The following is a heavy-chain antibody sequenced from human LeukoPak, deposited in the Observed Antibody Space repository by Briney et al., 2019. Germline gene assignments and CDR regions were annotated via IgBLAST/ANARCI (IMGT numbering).Heavy chain of an antibody. CDR3: ARALRESHRPVYSYYYMDV. Sequence: GGSLRLSCAASEFTFNSYAVSWVRQAPGQGLEWVSTISGRGGITYYADSVKGRFTISRDNSKNTVFLQMNSLRVDDTAVYYCARALRESHRPVYSYYYMDVWGKGTTVTVSS. V-gene: IGHV3-23*01. CDR2: ISGRGGIT. CDR1: EFTFNSYA. J-gene: IGHJ6*03.